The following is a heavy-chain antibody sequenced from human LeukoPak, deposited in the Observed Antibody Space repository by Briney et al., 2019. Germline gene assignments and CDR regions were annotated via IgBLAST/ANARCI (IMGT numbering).Heavy chain of an antibody. CDR2: ISYDGSNK. D-gene: IGHD6-19*01. Sequence: GGSLRLSCAASGFTFSSYAMHWVRQAPGKGLEGVAVISYDGSNKYYEDSVKGRFTISRDNSKNTLYLQMNSLRAEDTAVYYCARDRYREQWQVFDYWGQGTLVTVSS. J-gene: IGHJ4*02. CDR1: GFTFSSYA. V-gene: IGHV3-30-3*01. CDR3: ARDRYREQWQVFDY.